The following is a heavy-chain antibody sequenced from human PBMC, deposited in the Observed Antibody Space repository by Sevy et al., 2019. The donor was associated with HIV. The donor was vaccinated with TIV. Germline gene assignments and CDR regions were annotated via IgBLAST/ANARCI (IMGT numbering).Heavy chain of an antibody. D-gene: IGHD1-26*01. CDR3: ARDSGTYPYYFDY. Sequence: SETLSLTWTVSGGTVSSGSYFWSWIRQPPGKGLEWIGYIHYSGSTNYNPSLKSRVTISVDTSKNQFSLNLSSVTAADTAVYYCARDSGTYPYYFDYWGQRTLVTVSS. J-gene: IGHJ4*02. CDR2: IHYSGST. V-gene: IGHV4-61*01. CDR1: GGTVSSGSYF.